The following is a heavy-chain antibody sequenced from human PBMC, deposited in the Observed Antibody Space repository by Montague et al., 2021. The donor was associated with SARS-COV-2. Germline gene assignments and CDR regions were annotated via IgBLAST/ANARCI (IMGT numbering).Heavy chain of an antibody. D-gene: IGHD6-6*01. CDR1: GGSISSSNW. Sequence: SETLSLTCAVSGGSISSSNWWSWVRQPPGKGLEWIGERYHGGSTNYDPSLKSRVTISVDKSQNQFSLNLSSVTAADTAVYYCARSRGAARPHWYFGLWGRGTLVTISS. CDR3: ARSRGAARPHWYFGL. CDR2: RYHGGST. V-gene: IGHV4-4*02. J-gene: IGHJ2*01.